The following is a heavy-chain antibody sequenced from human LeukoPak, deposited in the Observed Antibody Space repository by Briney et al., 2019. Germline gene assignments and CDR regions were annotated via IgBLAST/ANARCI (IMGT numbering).Heavy chain of an antibody. V-gene: IGHV3-23*01. CDR2: ISGDGART. J-gene: IGHJ4*02. CDR1: GFTFSSYV. Sequence: GGSLRLSCAASGFTFSSYVMSWVRQAPGKGLEWVSAISGDGARTYYADSVKGRFTISRDNSKNTLDLQMNSLRAEDTAIYYCAKTVVVITFRFDSWGQGSLVTVSS. CDR3: AKTVVVITFRFDS. D-gene: IGHD2-21*01.